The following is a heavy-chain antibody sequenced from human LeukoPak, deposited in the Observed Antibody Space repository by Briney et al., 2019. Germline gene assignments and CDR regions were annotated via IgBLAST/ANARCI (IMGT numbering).Heavy chain of an antibody. J-gene: IGHJ4*02. CDR1: GFTFGNYA. V-gene: IGHV3-53*01. CDR2: IYSSDST. Sequence: GGSLRLSCAASGFTFGNYAMSWVRQAPGKGLEWVSVIYSSDSTYYADSVKGRFTISRDNSKNTLYLQMNSLRAEDTAVYYCARGNWNYPFDYWGQGTLVTVSS. CDR3: ARGNWNYPFDY. D-gene: IGHD1-7*01.